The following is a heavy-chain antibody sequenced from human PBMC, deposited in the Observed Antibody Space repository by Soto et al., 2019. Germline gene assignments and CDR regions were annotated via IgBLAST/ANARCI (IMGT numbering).Heavy chain of an antibody. V-gene: IGHV1-18*01. D-gene: IGHD6-13*01. CDR2: ISAYNGNK. CDR1: GYTFTSYG. J-gene: IGHJ4*02. Sequence: ASVKVSCKASGYTFTSYGISWVRQAPGQGLEWMGWISAYNGNKKYAQKLQGRVSMTTDTSTSTAYMELRSLGSDDTAVYYCARDVGQQLFDYWGQGTLVTVSS. CDR3: ARDVGQQLFDY.